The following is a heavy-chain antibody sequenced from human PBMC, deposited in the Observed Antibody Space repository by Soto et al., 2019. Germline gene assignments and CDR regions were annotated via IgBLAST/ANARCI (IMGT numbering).Heavy chain of an antibody. V-gene: IGHV1-69*01. Sequence: QVQLVQSGAEVKKPGSSVKVSCKASGGTFSSYAISWVLQAPGQGLEWMGGIIPIFGTANYAQKFQVRVTITAAESTSTAYMELRRLRSEDTAVYYCASRYYARSLGYWGQGTLVTVSS. CDR2: IIPIFGTA. J-gene: IGHJ4*02. CDR3: ASRYYARSLGY. CDR1: GGTFSSYA. D-gene: IGHD3-22*01.